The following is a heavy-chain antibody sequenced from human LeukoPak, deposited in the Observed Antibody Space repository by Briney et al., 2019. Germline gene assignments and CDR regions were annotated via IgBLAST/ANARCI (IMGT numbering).Heavy chain of an antibody. CDR1: GFAFSIYS. CDR3: TTGFYYGSGSFYYYYGMDV. J-gene: IGHJ6*02. CDR2: IKSKTDGGTT. V-gene: IGHV3-15*01. Sequence: GGSLRLSCAASGFAFSIYSMNWVRQAPGKGLEWVGRIKSKTDGGTTDFAAPVKGRFTISRDDSKNTLYLQMNSLKTEDTAVYYCTTGFYYGSGSFYYYYGMDVWGQGTTVTVSS. D-gene: IGHD3-10*01.